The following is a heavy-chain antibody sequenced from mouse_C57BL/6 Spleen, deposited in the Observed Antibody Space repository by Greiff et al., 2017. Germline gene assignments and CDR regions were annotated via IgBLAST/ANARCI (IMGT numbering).Heavy chain of an antibody. D-gene: IGHD2-3*01. CDR3: TRGIYDGYLSYAMDY. J-gene: IGHJ4*01. V-gene: IGHV5-9-1*02. Sequence: EVQLVESGEGLVKPGGSLKLSCAASGFTFSSYAMSWVRQTPEKRLEWVAYISSGGDYIYYADTVKGRFTISRDNARNTLYLQMSSLKSEDTAMYYCTRGIYDGYLSYAMDYWGQGTSVTVSS. CDR1: GFTFSSYA. CDR2: ISSGGDYI.